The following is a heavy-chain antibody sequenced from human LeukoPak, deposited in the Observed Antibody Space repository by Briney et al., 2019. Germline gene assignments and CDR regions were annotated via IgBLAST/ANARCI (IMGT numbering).Heavy chain of an antibody. CDR1: GGSISSTSYY. CDR2: IYYSGST. V-gene: IGHV4-39*01. Sequence: SETLSLTCTVSGGSISSTSYYWGWIRQPPGKGLEWIGSIYYSGSTYYNPSLKSRVTISVDTSKNQFSLKLSSVTAADTAVYYCARPLVPAATNWFDPGAREPWSPSPQ. CDR3: ARPLVPAATNWFDP. J-gene: IGHJ5*02. D-gene: IGHD2-2*01.